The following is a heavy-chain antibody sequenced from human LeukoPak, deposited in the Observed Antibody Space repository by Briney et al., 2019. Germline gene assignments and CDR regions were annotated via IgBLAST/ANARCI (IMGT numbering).Heavy chain of an antibody. CDR3: AKDTERWLQSYYFDY. J-gene: IGHJ4*02. CDR2: ISGSGGST. D-gene: IGHD5-24*01. CDR1: GFTFSSYA. V-gene: IGHV3-23*01. Sequence: GGSLRLSCAASGFTFSSYAMSWVRQAPGKGLEWVSAISGSGGSTYYADSVKGRFTISRDNSKNTLYLQMNSLRAEDTAVYYCAKDTERWLQSYYFDYWGQGTLVTVSS.